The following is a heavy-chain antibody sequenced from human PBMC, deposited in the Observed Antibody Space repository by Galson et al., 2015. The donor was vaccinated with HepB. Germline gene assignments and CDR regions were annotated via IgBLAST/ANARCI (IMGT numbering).Heavy chain of an antibody. CDR2: IRSKANSYAT. D-gene: IGHD6-6*01. J-gene: IGHJ4*02. CDR3: ARWPVEYSSSSPLDY. CDR1: GFTFSGSA. V-gene: IGHV3-73*01. Sequence: LRLSCAVSGFTFSGSAMHWVRQASGKGLEWVGRIRSKANSYATAYAASVKGRFTFSRDDSKNTAYLEMNSLKTKDTAVYYCARWPVEYSSSSPLDYWGQGTLVTVSS.